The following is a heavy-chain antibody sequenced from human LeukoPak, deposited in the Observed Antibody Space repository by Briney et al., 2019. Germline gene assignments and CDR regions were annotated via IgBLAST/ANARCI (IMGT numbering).Heavy chain of an antibody. Sequence: GGSLRLSCAASGFIFRNNYMSWVRQAPGKGLEWVSLIYTDYTTYYANSVKGRFTISRDNSKNTLYLQMHSLRADDTAVYYCARVQKPLSYVYWGQGTLVTVPS. V-gene: IGHV3-53*01. J-gene: IGHJ4*02. CDR3: ARVQKPLSYVY. D-gene: IGHD2/OR15-2a*01. CDR2: IYTDYTT. CDR1: GFIFRNNY.